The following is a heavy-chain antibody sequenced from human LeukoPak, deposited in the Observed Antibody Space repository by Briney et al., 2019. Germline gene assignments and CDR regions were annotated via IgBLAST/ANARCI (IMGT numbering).Heavy chain of an antibody. CDR1: GFTFSSYS. Sequence: GGSLRLSCAASGFTFSSYSMNWVRQAPGKGLEWVSSISSSSSHIYYADSVKGRFTISRDNAKNSLYLQMNSLRAEDTAVYYCASYIDTASPYGMDVWGQGTTVTVSS. CDR3: ASYIDTASPYGMDV. V-gene: IGHV3-21*01. D-gene: IGHD5-18*01. CDR2: ISSSSSHI. J-gene: IGHJ6*02.